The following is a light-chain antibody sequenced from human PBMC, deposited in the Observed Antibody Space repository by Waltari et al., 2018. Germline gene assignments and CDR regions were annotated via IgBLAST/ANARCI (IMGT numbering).Light chain of an antibody. CDR3: QSADSTGSDVI. CDR2: KDT. V-gene: IGLV3-25*03. J-gene: IGLJ2*01. CDR1: ALADQY. Sequence: SYELTQAPSVTVSPGQTARIACSGDALADQYAYWYQQRPGRAPVAVIYKDTKRPSGIPERFSGSSSGTTVTFTISGVQAADESDYYCQSADSTGSDVIFGGGTKLTVL.